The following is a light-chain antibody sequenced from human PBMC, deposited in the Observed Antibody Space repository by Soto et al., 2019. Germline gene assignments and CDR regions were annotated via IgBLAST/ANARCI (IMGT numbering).Light chain of an antibody. CDR3: AAWDDSLSGLV. Sequence: QSVLTQPPSASGTPGQTVTISCSGRGSNIGSNYVYWYQQLPGTAPRLLMYRADPRPSGVPDRFSGSKSGTSASLAISGLRSEDEADYFCAAWDDSLSGLVFGGGTKVTVL. CDR2: RAD. CDR1: GSNIGSNY. V-gene: IGLV1-47*01. J-gene: IGLJ2*01.